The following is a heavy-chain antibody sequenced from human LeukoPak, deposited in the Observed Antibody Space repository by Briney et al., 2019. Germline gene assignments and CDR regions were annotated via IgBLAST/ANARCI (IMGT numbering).Heavy chain of an antibody. V-gene: IGHV5-51*01. J-gene: IGHJ4*02. CDR2: IYPGDSDT. CDR3: ARGGVYCSDGSCYSDY. Sequence: GESLKISCKGSGYSFTSYWIGWVRQMPGKGLEWMGIIYPGDSDTTYSPSFQGQVTISVDKSISTAYLQWSSLKASDTAMYYCARGGVYCSDGSCYSDYWGQGTLVTVSS. D-gene: IGHD2-15*01. CDR1: GYSFTSYW.